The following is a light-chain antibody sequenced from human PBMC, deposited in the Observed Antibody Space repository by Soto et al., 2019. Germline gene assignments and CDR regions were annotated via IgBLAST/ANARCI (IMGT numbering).Light chain of an antibody. CDR1: NSNIGAGYD. Sequence: QPVLTQPPSVSGASGQRVTISCTGYNSNIGAGYDVHWYQQLPGTAPKLLIYGNSNRPSGVPDRFSASKSGTSASLAITGLQAEDEADYYCQSYDSSLSGWVFGGGTKLTVL. CDR3: QSYDSSLSGWV. V-gene: IGLV1-40*01. J-gene: IGLJ3*02. CDR2: GNS.